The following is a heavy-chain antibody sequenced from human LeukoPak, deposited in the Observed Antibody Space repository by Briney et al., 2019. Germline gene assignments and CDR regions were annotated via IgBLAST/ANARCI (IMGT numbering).Heavy chain of an antibody. CDR3: ARDPDGYNPGWFDY. J-gene: IGHJ4*02. D-gene: IGHD5-24*01. V-gene: IGHV4-4*07. Sequence: PSETLSLTCTVSGGSISSYYWSWIRQPAGKGLEWIGRIYTSGSTNYNPSLKSRVTMSVDTSKNQFSLKLSSVTAADTAVYYCARDPDGYNPGWFDYWGQGTLVTVSS. CDR2: IYTSGST. CDR1: GGSISSYY.